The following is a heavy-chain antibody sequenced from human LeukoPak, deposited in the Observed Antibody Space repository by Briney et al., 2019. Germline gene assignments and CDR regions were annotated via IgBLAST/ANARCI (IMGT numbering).Heavy chain of an antibody. CDR3: ARGSDFWSGYGDY. CDR1: GFTFSSYW. V-gene: IGHV3-21*01. D-gene: IGHD3-3*01. Sequence: GGSLRLSCAASGFTFSSYWMTWVRQAPGKGLEWVSSISSSGDYKYYADSVEGRFTISRDNAKNSLYLQMSSLRAEDTAVYYCARGSDFWSGYGDYWGQGTLVTVSS. CDR2: ISSSGDYK. J-gene: IGHJ4*02.